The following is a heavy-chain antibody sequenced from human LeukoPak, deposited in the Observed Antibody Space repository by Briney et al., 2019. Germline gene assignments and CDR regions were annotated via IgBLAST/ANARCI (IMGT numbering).Heavy chain of an antibody. CDR3: ARGITGTTRGSQDYFDY. J-gene: IGHJ4*02. D-gene: IGHD1-20*01. CDR1: GYTSTSYG. Sequence: GASVKVSCKASGYTSTSYGINWVRQATGQGLEWMGWMNPNSGNTGYAQKFQGRVTMTRNTSISTAYMELSSLRSEDTAVYYCARGITGTTRGSQDYFDYWGQGTLVTVSS. V-gene: IGHV1-8*01. CDR2: MNPNSGNT.